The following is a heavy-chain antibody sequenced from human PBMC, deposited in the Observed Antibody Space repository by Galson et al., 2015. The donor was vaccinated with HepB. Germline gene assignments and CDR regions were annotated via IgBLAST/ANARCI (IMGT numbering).Heavy chain of an antibody. CDR1: GYTFTSYY. Sequence: SVKVSCKASGYTFTSYYMHWVRQAPGQGLEWMGIINPSGGSTSYAQKFQGRVTMTRDTSTSTVYMELSSLRSEDTAVYYCARACEQVVPAAKSAYYYYMDVWGKGTTVTVSS. CDR2: INPSGGST. CDR3: ARACEQVVPAAKSAYYYYMDV. J-gene: IGHJ6*03. D-gene: IGHD2-2*01. V-gene: IGHV1-46*01.